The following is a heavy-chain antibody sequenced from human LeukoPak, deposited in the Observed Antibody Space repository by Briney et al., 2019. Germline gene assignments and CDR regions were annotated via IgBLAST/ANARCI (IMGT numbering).Heavy chain of an antibody. CDR2: NKQDGSQE. CDR1: RFTLSTYW. CDR3: ARGVPYDSWSGPHYSDY. Sequence: GSLRLSCAASRFTLSTYWMSWVRQAPGKGLEWVAHNKQDGSQEYYVDSVKGRFTISRDSAKNSLYLQMNSLRAEDTAVYYCARGVPYDSWSGPHYSDYWGQGTLVTVSS. D-gene: IGHD3-3*01. J-gene: IGHJ4*02. V-gene: IGHV3-7*01.